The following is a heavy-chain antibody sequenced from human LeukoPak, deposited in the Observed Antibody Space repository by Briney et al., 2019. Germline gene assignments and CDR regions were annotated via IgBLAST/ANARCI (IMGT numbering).Heavy chain of an antibody. CDR3: AREAGGYEFDY. CDR1: GFTFSSYS. J-gene: IGHJ4*02. D-gene: IGHD5-12*01. Sequence: GGSLRLSCAASGFTFSSYSMNWVRQAPGKGLEWVSSISSSSSYIYYADSVKGRFTISRDNAKNSLYLQMNSQRAEDTAVYYCAREAGGYEFDYWGQGTLVTVSS. CDR2: ISSSSSYI. V-gene: IGHV3-21*01.